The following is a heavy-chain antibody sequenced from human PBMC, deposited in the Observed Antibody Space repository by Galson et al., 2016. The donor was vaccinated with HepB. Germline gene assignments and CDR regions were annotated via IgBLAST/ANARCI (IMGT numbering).Heavy chain of an antibody. CDR3: TRDRLTFDL. CDR1: GGSISPYY. D-gene: IGHD3-16*01. CDR2: IYYSGNT. J-gene: IGHJ2*01. V-gene: IGHV4-59*01. Sequence: SETLSLTCTVSGGSISPYYWTWLRQPPGKTLEWTGYIYYSGNTDYNPSLKSRVTISLDTSKNQISLQLNSVTAADTGVYYCTRDRLTFDLWGRGTLVTVSS.